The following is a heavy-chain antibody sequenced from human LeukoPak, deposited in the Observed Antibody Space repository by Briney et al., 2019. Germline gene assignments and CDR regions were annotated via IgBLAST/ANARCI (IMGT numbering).Heavy chain of an antibody. CDR3: ARDYSSSWYEDVYYYGMDV. J-gene: IGHJ6*02. Sequence: PGGSLRLSCAASGFTVSSNYMSWVRQAPGKGLEWVSVIYSGGSTYYADSVKGRFTISRDNSKNTLYLQMNSLRDEDTAVYYCARDYSSSWYEDVYYYGMDVWGQGTTVTVSS. V-gene: IGHV3-66*01. CDR1: GFTVSSNY. CDR2: IYSGGST. D-gene: IGHD6-13*01.